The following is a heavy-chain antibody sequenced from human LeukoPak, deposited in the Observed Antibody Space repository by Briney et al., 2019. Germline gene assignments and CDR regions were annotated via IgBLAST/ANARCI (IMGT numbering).Heavy chain of an antibody. CDR2: IYYSGST. V-gene: IGHV4-31*03. Sequence: PSETLSLTCTVSGGSISSGGYYWSWIRQPPGKGLEWIGYIYYSGSTYYNPSLKSRVTISVDTSKNQFSLKLSSVTAADTAVYYCARGANLYYFDYWGQGTLVTVSS. J-gene: IGHJ4*02. CDR1: GGSISSGGYY. D-gene: IGHD1-26*01. CDR3: ARGANLYYFDY.